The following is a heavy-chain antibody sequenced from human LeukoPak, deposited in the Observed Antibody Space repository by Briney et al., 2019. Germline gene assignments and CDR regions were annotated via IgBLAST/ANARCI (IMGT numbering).Heavy chain of an antibody. J-gene: IGHJ3*02. CDR1: GFTFSSYS. CDR3: ARDEGSRDYGGNPNAFDI. V-gene: IGHV3-21*01. D-gene: IGHD4-23*01. CDR2: ISSSSSYI. Sequence: GGSLRLSCAASGFTFSSYSMNWVRQAPGKGLEWVSSISSSSSYIYYADSVKSRFTISRDNAKNSLYLQMNSLRAEDTAVYYCARDEGSRDYGGNPNAFDIWGQGTMVTVSS.